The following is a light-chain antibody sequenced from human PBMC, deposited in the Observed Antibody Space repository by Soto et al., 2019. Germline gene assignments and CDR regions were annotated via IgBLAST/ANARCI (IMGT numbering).Light chain of an antibody. J-gene: IGKJ1*01. Sequence: EIVLTQSPGTLSLSPGERATLSCRASQSVSSSYLAWYQQIPGQAPRLLIYGASSRATAIPDTFSGSGSGTDFTLTISRLEPEDFAVYYCQQYHNWWTFGQGTKV. V-gene: IGKV3-20*01. CDR2: GAS. CDR3: QQYHNWWT. CDR1: QSVSSSY.